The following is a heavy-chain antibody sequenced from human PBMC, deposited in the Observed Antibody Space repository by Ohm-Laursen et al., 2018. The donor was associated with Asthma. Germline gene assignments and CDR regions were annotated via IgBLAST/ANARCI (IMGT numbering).Heavy chain of an antibody. J-gene: IGHJ6*02. CDR1: GFSLSTSGVG. Sequence: TQTLTLTCTFSGFSLSTSGVGVGWIRQPPGKALEWLALIYWNDDKRYSPSLKSRLTITKDTSKNQVVLTMTNMDPVDTATYYCAHGGTGTEGYYYYGMDVWGQGTTVTVSS. V-gene: IGHV2-5*01. CDR3: AHGGTGTEGYYYYGMDV. CDR2: IYWNDDK. D-gene: IGHD1-1*01.